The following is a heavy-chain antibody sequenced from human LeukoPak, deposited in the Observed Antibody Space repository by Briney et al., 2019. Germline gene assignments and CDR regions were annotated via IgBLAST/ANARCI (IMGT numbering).Heavy chain of an antibody. V-gene: IGHV3-53*01. CDR2: IYSGGST. CDR3: ASSTSGWYYFDY. CDR1: GLIVSSNY. Sequence: GGSLRLSCAASGLIVSSNYMSWVRQAPGKGLEWVSIIYSGGSTYYADSVKGRFTISRDNSKNTLSLQMNSLRAEDTAVYYCASSTSGWYYFDYWGQGTLVTVSS. D-gene: IGHD6-19*01. J-gene: IGHJ4*02.